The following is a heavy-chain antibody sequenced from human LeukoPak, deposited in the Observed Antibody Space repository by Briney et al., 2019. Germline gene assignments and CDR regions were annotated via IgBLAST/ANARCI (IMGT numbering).Heavy chain of an antibody. Sequence: GESLKISCKGSGYTFTSYWIAWVRQLPGRGLEWMGIIYPGDSDTRYSPSFQGQVTISADKSISTAYLQWSSLKTSDTAMYYCARVLTGGSRFSDYWGQGTLATVSS. CDR3: ARVLTGGSRFSDY. J-gene: IGHJ4*02. CDR2: IYPGDSDT. V-gene: IGHV5-51*01. D-gene: IGHD3-16*01. CDR1: GYTFTSYW.